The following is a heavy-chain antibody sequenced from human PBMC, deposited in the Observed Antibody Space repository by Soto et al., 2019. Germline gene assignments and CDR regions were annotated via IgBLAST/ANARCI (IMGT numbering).Heavy chain of an antibody. Sequence: QVQLVESGGGVVQPGRSLRLSCAASGFTFSSYGMHWVRQAPGKGLEWVAVISYDGSNKYYADSVKGRFTISRDNSTNTLYLQMNSLRAEDTAVYYCAKDTVPVVVTAPLDYWGQGTLVTVSS. J-gene: IGHJ4*02. CDR1: GFTFSSYG. CDR3: AKDTVPVVVTAPLDY. CDR2: ISYDGSNK. D-gene: IGHD2-21*02. V-gene: IGHV3-30*18.